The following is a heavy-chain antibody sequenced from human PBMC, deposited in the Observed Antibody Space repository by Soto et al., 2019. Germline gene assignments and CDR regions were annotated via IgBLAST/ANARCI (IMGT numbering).Heavy chain of an antibody. J-gene: IGHJ5*02. V-gene: IGHV3-9*01. Sequence: DVQLVESGGGLVQPGRSLRLSCAASGFTFDDYAMHWVRQAPGKGLEWVSGISWNSGSIGYADSVKGRFTISRDNAKNSLDLQMNSLRAEDTALYYCAKDSSGYYGGWFDPWGQGTLVTVSS. CDR1: GFTFDDYA. CDR2: ISWNSGSI. D-gene: IGHD3-22*01. CDR3: AKDSSGYYGGWFDP.